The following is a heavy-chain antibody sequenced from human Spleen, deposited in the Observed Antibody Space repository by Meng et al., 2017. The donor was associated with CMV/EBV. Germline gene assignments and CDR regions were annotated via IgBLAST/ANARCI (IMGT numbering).Heavy chain of an antibody. V-gene: IGHV3-23*01. CDR3: AKPSSGPDLYYDFWSGYANYNYYGMDV. J-gene: IGHJ6*02. D-gene: IGHD3-3*01. CDR2: ISRSGGST. CDR1: GFTFSSYA. Sequence: GGSLRLSCAASGFTFSSYAMSWVRQAPGKGLEWVSAISRSGGSTYYADSVKGRFTISRDNSKNTLHLQMNSLRAEDTAVYYCAKPSSGPDLYYDFWSGYANYNYYGMDVWGQGTTVTVSS.